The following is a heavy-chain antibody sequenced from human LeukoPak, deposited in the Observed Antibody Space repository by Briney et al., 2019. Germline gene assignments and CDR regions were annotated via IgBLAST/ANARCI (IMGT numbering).Heavy chain of an antibody. J-gene: IGHJ4*02. CDR1: GFTFDDYG. D-gene: IGHD6-19*01. CDR2: INWNGGST. V-gene: IGHV3-20*04. CDR3: ARGPRGSSGWPYYFDY. Sequence: GGSLRLSCAASGFTFDDYGMSWVRQAPGKGLEWVSGINWNGGSTGYADSVKGRFTISRDNAKNSLYLQMNSLRAEDTALYYCARGPRGSSGWPYYFDYWGQGTLVTVSS.